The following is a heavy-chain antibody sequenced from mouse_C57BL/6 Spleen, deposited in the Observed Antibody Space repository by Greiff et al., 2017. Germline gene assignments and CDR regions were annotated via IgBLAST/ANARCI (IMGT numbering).Heavy chain of an antibody. CDR3: AGSTMIKDAMDY. J-gene: IGHJ4*01. V-gene: IGHV1-74*01. D-gene: IGHD2-4*01. Sequence: QVQLQQPGAELVKPGASVKVSCKASGYTFTSYWMHWVKQRPGQGLEWIGRIHPSDSDTNYNQKFKGKATLTVDKSSSTAYMQLSSLTSEDAAVYDCAGSTMIKDAMDYWGQGTSVTVAS. CDR1: GYTFTSYW. CDR2: IHPSDSDT.